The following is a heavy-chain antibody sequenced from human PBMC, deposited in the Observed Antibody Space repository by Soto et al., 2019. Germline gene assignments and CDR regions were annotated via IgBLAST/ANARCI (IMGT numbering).Heavy chain of an antibody. CDR3: ARYNLGIANIRGLEY. CDR2: ISAYNGNT. J-gene: IGHJ4*02. D-gene: IGHD1-1*01. Sequence: QVQLVQSRAEVKKPGASVKVSCKASGYTFTNYGISWVRQAPGQGLEWMGWISAYNGNTNYPQKLQGRVTMTTDTSTTTAYMELRSLRSDDTAVYYCARYNLGIANIRGLEYWGQGTLVTVSS. V-gene: IGHV1-18*01. CDR1: GYTFTNYG.